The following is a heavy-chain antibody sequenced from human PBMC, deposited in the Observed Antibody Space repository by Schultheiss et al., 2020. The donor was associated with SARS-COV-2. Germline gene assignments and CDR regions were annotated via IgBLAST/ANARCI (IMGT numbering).Heavy chain of an antibody. V-gene: IGHV3-33*08. CDR2: IWYDGSNK. J-gene: IGHJ3*02. CDR3: ARGANAYDEGVDAFDI. Sequence: GGSLRLSCAASGFTFSSYGMHWVRQAPGKGLEWVALIWYDGSNKYYADSVKGRFTISRDNSKNTLYLQMYSLRFEDTAIYFCARGANAYDEGVDAFDIWGQGTMVTVSS. CDR1: GFTFSSYG. D-gene: IGHD3-22*01.